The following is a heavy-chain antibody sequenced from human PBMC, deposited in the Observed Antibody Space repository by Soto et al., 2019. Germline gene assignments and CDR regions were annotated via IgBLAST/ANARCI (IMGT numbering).Heavy chain of an antibody. D-gene: IGHD3-3*01. Sequence: EVQLVETGGGLIQPGGSLRLSCAASGFSVSNNYMSWVRQAPGKGLEWVSLLYSGGATYYAGSVKGRFTISRDDAENTLYLQMNNLRGDDTAVYYCVIGGYYYDRAYWGQGTLVTVSS. CDR1: GFSVSNNY. CDR2: LYSGGAT. V-gene: IGHV3-53*02. CDR3: VIGGYYYDRAY. J-gene: IGHJ4*02.